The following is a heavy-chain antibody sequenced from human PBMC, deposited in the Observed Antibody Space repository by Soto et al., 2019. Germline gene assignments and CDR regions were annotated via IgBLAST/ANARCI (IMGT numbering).Heavy chain of an antibody. CDR2: INPNSGDT. V-gene: IGHV1-2*02. D-gene: IGHD3-10*01. CDR3: ARVSGSITVVRVVKDAFHI. Sequence: QVQLVQSGAEVKKPGASVKVSCKASGYTFTGYYMHWVRQAPGQGLEWMGWINPNSGDTNSAQKFQGRVTMTRDTSISTAYMELTRLRSDDTAVYYCARVSGSITVVRVVKDAFHIWGQGPMVAVSS. CDR1: GYTFTGYY. J-gene: IGHJ3*02.